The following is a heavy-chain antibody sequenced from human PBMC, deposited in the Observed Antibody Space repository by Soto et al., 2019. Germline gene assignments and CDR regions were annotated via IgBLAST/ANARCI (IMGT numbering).Heavy chain of an antibody. CDR2: IDNAGSSA. V-gene: IGHV3-74*01. Sequence: EVQLVESGGGLVQPGGSLRLSCAASGFTFSIYWMHWVRQAPGKGPVWVSRIDNAGSSARYADSVKGRFTISRDNAKNTVYLQMNSLRAEEPAVYYCTRVGGSVTGMDVWGQGTTVTVSS. CDR3: TRVGGSVTGMDV. J-gene: IGHJ6*02. CDR1: GFTFSIYW. D-gene: IGHD1-26*01.